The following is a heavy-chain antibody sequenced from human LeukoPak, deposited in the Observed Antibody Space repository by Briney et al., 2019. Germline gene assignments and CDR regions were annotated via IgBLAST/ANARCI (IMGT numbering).Heavy chain of an antibody. CDR2: ISGSGTTT. D-gene: IGHD3-22*01. V-gene: IGHV3-11*04. J-gene: IGHJ4*02. CDR3: AIQITMIVVVPYFDY. CDR1: GLTFSDYY. Sequence: PGGSLRLSCAASGLTFSDYYMTWIRQAPGEVLEWGSSISGSGTTTYSEDSVRGRFTVSRDNAKNSVFLYMNSLRAEDTAVYYCAIQITMIVVVPYFDYWGQGTLVTVSS.